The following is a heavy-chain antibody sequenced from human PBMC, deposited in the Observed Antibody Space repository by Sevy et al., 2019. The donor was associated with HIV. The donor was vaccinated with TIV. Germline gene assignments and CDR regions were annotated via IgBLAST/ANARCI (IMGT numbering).Heavy chain of an antibody. V-gene: IGHV3-11*01. J-gene: IGHJ4*02. CDR1: GFTGFTFGDLY. CDR3: ATYIYDSSGLDY. D-gene: IGHD3-22*01. Sequence: GGSLRLSCAASGFTGFTFGDLYMSWIRQAPGKGLEWVSYISSSGSSMYYADPVKGRFTISRDNAKNSLYLQMNSLRAEDTAFYYCATYIYDSSGLDYWGQGTLVTVSS. CDR2: ISSSGSSM.